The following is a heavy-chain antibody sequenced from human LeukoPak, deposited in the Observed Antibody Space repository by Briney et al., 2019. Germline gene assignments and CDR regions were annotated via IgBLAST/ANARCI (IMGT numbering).Heavy chain of an antibody. CDR2: IYPGDSDT. CDR3: ARDSGSYWEDYYYGMDV. Sequence: GESLKISCKGSGYSFTSYWIGWVRQMPGKGLEWMGIIYPGDSDTRYSPSFQGQVTISADKSISTAYLQWSSLKASDTAMYYCARDSGSYWEDYYYGMDVWGKGATVIVSS. CDR1: GYSFTSYW. V-gene: IGHV5-51*01. J-gene: IGHJ6*04. D-gene: IGHD1-26*01.